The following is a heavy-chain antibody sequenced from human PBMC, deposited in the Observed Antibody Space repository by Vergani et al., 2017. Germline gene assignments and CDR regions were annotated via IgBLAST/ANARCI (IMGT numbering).Heavy chain of an antibody. J-gene: IGHJ3*02. D-gene: IGHD3-3*01. CDR2: IIPIFGTA. CDR3: ASLPYYYDFWSGYRADAFDI. V-gene: IGHV1-69*01. Sequence: QVQLVQSGAEVKKPGSSVKVSCKASGGTFSSYAISWVRQAPGQGLEWMGGIIPIFGTANYAQKFQGRVTITADESTSTAYMELSSLRSEDTAVYYCASLPYYYDFWSGYRADAFDIWGQGTMVTVSS. CDR1: GGTFSSYA.